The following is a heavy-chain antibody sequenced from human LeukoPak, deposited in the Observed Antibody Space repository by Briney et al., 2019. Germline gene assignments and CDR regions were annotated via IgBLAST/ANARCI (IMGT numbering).Heavy chain of an antibody. CDR2: IYYSGST. J-gene: IGHJ3*02. V-gene: IGHV4-59*01. D-gene: IGHD3-10*01. CDR3: ARAYYYGSGSYAFDI. CDR1: GGSISSYY. Sequence: PSETLSLTCTVSGGSISSYYWSWIRQPPGKGLEWLGYIYYSGSTNYNPSLKSRVTISVDTSKNQFSLKLSSVTAADTAVYYCARAYYYGSGSYAFDIWGQGTMVTVSS.